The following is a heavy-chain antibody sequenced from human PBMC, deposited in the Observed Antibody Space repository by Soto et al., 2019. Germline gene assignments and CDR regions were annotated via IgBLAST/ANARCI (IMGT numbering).Heavy chain of an antibody. Sequence: QITLKESGPTLVKPTQTLTLTCTFSGFSLSTSGVDVGWIRQPPGKALEWLALIYWDDDKRYSPSLKSRLTITKDTSKNQVVLTMTNMDPLDTATYYWAHGRPYSNSPEYFFDYWGQGTLVTVSS. CDR2: IYWDDDK. J-gene: IGHJ4*02. CDR1: GFSLSTSGVD. D-gene: IGHD6-6*01. CDR3: AHGRPYSNSPEYFFDY. V-gene: IGHV2-5*02.